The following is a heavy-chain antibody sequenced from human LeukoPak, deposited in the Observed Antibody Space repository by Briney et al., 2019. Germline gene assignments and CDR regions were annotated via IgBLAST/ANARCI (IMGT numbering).Heavy chain of an antibody. V-gene: IGHV4-61*02. CDR2: IYTSGST. CDR3: ARDRYYDFS. D-gene: IGHD3-3*01. CDR1: GGSISSNSYY. J-gene: IGHJ4*02. Sequence: SETLSLTCTVSGGSISSNSYYWSWIRQPAGKGLEWIGRIYTSGSTNYNPSLKSRVTISVDTSKNQFSLKLSSVTAADTAVYYCARDRYYDFSWGQGTLVTVSS.